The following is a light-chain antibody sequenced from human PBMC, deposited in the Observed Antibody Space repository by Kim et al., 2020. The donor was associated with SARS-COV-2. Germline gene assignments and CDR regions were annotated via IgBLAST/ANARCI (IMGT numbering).Light chain of an antibody. CDR1: KLGDKY. CDR3: QAWDSSTAV. J-gene: IGLJ3*02. CDR2: QDN. V-gene: IGLV3-1*01. Sequence: SYELTQPPSVFVSPGQTARITCSGDKLGDKYASWYQQKPGQSPVLVMYQDNKRPSGIPERVSGSKSGNTATLTISGTQAMDEADYYCQAWDSSTAVFGGGTQLTVL.